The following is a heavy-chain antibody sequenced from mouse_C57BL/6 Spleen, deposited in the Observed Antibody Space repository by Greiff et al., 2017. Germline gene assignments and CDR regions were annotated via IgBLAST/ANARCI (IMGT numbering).Heavy chain of an antibody. V-gene: IGHV1-39*01. Sequence: VQLQQSGPELVKPGASVKISCKASGYSFTDYNMNWVKQSNGKSLEWIGVINPNYGTTSYNQKFKGKATLTVDQSSSTAYMQLNNLTSEYSAVYYCARHLRLRNYYAMDYWGQGTSVTVSS. J-gene: IGHJ4*01. CDR1: GYSFTDYN. CDR2: INPNYGTT. CDR3: ARHLRLRNYYAMDY. D-gene: IGHD3-2*02.